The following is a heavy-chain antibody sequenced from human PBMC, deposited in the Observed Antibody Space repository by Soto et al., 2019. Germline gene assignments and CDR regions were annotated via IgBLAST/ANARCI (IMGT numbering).Heavy chain of an antibody. V-gene: IGHV4-30-2*01. CDR1: GGSISSGGYS. CDR3: ARGMTTVTTFDY. Sequence: QLQLQESGSGLVKPSQTLSLTCAVSGGSISSGGYSWSWIRQPPGKGLEWIGYIYHSGSTYYNPTLKSRVTIAVDRSKNQSALKRSSVTGADTAVYYCARGMTTVTTFDYWGQGTLVTVSS. D-gene: IGHD4-17*01. CDR2: IYHSGST. J-gene: IGHJ4*02.